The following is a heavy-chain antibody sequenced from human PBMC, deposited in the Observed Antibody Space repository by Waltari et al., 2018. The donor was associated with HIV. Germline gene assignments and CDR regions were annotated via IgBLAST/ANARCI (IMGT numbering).Heavy chain of an antibody. J-gene: IGHJ6*02. D-gene: IGHD6-13*01. CDR3: ARSVRAAGFFYYYGMDV. CDR2: INPNSGGT. Sequence: QVQLVLSGAEVKKPGASVKVSCKAAGYTFTGYYMHWWRQAPGQGLEWMGWINPNSGGTNYAQKFQGRFTMTRDTSISTAYMELSRLRSDDTAVYYCARSVRAAGFFYYYGMDVWGQGTTVTVSS. CDR1: GYTFTGYY. V-gene: IGHV1-2*02.